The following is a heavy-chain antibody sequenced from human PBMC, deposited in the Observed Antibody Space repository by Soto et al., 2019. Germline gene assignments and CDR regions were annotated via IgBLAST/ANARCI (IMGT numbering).Heavy chain of an antibody. CDR2: IGTIGDT. D-gene: IGHD2-15*01. CDR3: ARGFCMADRPTPVDDSFDI. V-gene: IGHV3-13*01. J-gene: IGHJ3*02. Sequence: EVQLVESGGGLVQPGGSLRLSCAASGFTFSNYDMHWVRQTTEKGLEWVSAIGTIGDTFYPGSVKGRFTISRENPKNSLYLQMNNLKAGDTGVYYCARGFCMADRPTPVDDSFDILGQGTMVTVSS. CDR1: GFTFSNYD.